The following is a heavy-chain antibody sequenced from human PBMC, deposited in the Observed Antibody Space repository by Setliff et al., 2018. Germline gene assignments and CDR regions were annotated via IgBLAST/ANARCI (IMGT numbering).Heavy chain of an antibody. J-gene: IGHJ1*01. CDR3: ARVDFTMIQGVIGH. Sequence: SETLSLTCTVSGGSVSSTSHYWGWIRQAPGKGMEWIGSVYYSGYTYYKPSLQSRVTMSVDTSKNQFSMKLTSLTAADTAVYYCARVDFTMIQGVIGHWGQGTLVTVSS. CDR2: VYYSGYT. CDR1: GGSVSSTSHY. D-gene: IGHD3-10*01. V-gene: IGHV4-39*07.